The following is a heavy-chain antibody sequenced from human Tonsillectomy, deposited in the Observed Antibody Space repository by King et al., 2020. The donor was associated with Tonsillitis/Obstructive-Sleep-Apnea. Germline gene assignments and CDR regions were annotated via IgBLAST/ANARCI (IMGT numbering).Heavy chain of an antibody. CDR1: GFTFSSYA. V-gene: IGHV3-64*01. CDR2: ISSNGGST. J-gene: IGHJ6*03. Sequence: VQLVESGGGLVQPGGSLRLSCAASGFTFSSYAMHWVRQAPGKGLEYVSAISSNGGSTYYANSVKGRFTISRDNSKNTLYLQMGSLRAEDMAVYYCARVLDYYDSSGTSYYYYMDVWGKGTTVTVSS. CDR3: ARVLDYYDSSGTSYYYYMDV. D-gene: IGHD3-22*01.